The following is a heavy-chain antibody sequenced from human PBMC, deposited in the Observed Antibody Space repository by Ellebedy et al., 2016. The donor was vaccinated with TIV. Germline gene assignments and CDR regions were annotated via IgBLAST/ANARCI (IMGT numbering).Heavy chain of an antibody. CDR2: ISGSGGST. Sequence: GESLKISCAAFGFTFSSYVMSWVRQAPGKGLEWVSAISGSGGSTYYADSVKGRFTISRDNSKNTLYLQMNSLRAEDTAVYYCAKDHSMIVVVITPDYWGQGTLVTVSS. J-gene: IGHJ4*02. CDR1: GFTFSSYV. CDR3: AKDHSMIVVVITPDY. V-gene: IGHV3-23*01. D-gene: IGHD3-22*01.